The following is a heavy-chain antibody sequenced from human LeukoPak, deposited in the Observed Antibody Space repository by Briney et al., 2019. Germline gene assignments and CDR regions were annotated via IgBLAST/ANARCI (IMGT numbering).Heavy chain of an antibody. CDR2: ISGSGAST. V-gene: IGHV3-23*01. Sequence: PGGSLRLSCAASGFTFAIHAMTWVRQAPGKGLERVSAISGSGASTHYADSVKGQFTISRDNSKNTLFLQMNSLRAEDTAIYYCAKDSYASGRPLHTFDVWGQGTMVTVSS. CDR3: AKDSYASGRPLHTFDV. D-gene: IGHD3-10*01. J-gene: IGHJ3*01. CDR1: GFTFAIHA.